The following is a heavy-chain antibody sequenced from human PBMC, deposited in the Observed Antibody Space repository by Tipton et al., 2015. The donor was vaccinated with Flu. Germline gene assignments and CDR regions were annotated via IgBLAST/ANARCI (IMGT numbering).Heavy chain of an antibody. CDR3: ARGPWIQLGPNWFDP. Sequence: TLSLTCTVSGGSFSDSYWSWIRQPAGKGLEWIGRIYTSGITNYNPSLKSRVTMSVDTSKNQFSLKLSSVTAADTAVYYCARGPWIQLGPNWFDPWGQGTLVTVSS. V-gene: IGHV4-4*07. CDR1: GGSFSDSY. D-gene: IGHD5-18*01. CDR2: IYTSGIT. J-gene: IGHJ5*02.